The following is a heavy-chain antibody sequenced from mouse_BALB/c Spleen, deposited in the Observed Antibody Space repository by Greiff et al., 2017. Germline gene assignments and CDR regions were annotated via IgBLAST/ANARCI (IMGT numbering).Heavy chain of an antibody. CDR3: ARGGGRFAY. CDR2: INPSTGYT. CDR1: GYTFTSYW. Sequence: QVHVKQSGAELAKPGASVKMSCKASGYTFTSYWMHWVKQRPGQGLEWIGYINPSTGYTEYNQKFKDKATLTADKSSSTAYMQLSSLTSEDSAVYYCARGGGRFAYWGQGTLVTVSA. V-gene: IGHV1-7*01. J-gene: IGHJ3*01. D-gene: IGHD3-3*01.